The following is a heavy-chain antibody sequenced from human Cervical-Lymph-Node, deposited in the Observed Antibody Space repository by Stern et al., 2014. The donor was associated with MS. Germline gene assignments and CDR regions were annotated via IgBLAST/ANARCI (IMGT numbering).Heavy chain of an antibody. D-gene: IGHD1-26*01. CDR3: ARLRVGNITRDY. CDR2: INTNTGIP. V-gene: IGHV7-4-1*02. Sequence: QVQLLQSGSELKKPGASVKVSCKASGYTFTHYGINWVRQAPGQGLEWMGWINTNTGIPTYAQAFTGRFVFSFDASVSTAYLHISNLKADDTAIYYCARLRVGNITRDYWGPGTLVTVSS. J-gene: IGHJ4*02. CDR1: GYTFTHYG.